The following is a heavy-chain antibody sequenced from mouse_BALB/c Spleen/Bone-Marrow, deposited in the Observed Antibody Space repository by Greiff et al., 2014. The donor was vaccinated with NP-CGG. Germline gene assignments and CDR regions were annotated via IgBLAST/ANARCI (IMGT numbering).Heavy chain of an antibody. CDR2: IWAGGST. V-gene: IGHV2-9*02. CDR1: GFSLTSYG. Sequence: VKLLESGPGLVASSQSLSITCTVSGFSLTSYGVHWVRQPPGKGLEWLGVIWAGGSTNYNSALMSRLSISKDNSKSQVFLKMNSLQTDDTAMYYCARDWLRRAMDYWGQGTSVTVSS. J-gene: IGHJ4*01. CDR3: ARDWLRRAMDY. D-gene: IGHD2-2*01.